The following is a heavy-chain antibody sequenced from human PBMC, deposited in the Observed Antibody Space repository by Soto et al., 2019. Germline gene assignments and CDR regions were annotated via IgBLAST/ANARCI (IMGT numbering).Heavy chain of an antibody. D-gene: IGHD6-13*01. Sequence: SVKVSCKASGYTFTSYGISWVRQAPGQGLEWMGWISAYNGNTNYAQKLQGRVTMTTDTSTSTAYMELRSLRSDDTAVYYCARDLSSSWYGYFGYWGQGTLVTVSS. J-gene: IGHJ4*02. CDR1: GYTFTSYG. CDR2: ISAYNGNT. V-gene: IGHV1-18*01. CDR3: ARDLSSSWYGYFGY.